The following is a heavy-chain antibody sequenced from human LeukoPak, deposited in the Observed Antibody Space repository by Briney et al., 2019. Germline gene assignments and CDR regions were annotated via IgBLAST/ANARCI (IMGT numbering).Heavy chain of an antibody. CDR2: IYYSGST. J-gene: IGHJ3*02. V-gene: IGHV4-59*01. D-gene: IGHD1-26*01. CDR1: GGSISSYS. CDR3: ARLLPALSFDI. Sequence: SETLSLTCTVSGGSISSYSWNWIRQPPGKGLEWIGYIYYSGSTNYNPSLKSRVTISVDTSKNQFSLKRSSVTAADTAVYYCARLLPALSFDIWGQGTLVTVSS.